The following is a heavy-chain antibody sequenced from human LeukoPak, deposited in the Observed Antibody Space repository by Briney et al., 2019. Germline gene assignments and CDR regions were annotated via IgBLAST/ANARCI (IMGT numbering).Heavy chain of an antibody. Sequence: SETLSLTCTVSGGSISSYYWSWIRQPPGKGLEWIGHIYYSGSTNYNPSLKSRVTISVDTSKNQFSLKLSSVTAADTAVYYCARGPYSSSWYDFDYWGQGTLVTVSS. V-gene: IGHV4-59*01. CDR3: ARGPYSSSWYDFDY. D-gene: IGHD6-13*01. CDR2: IYYSGST. J-gene: IGHJ4*02. CDR1: GGSISSYY.